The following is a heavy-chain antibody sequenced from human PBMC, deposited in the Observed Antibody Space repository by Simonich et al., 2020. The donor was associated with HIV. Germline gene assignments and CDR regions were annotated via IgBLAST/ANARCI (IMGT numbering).Heavy chain of an antibody. J-gene: IGHJ3*02. CDR3: AREGAMLDDAFDI. Sequence: QVQLVQSGAEVKKPGASVKVSCKASGYTFTDNPMHWVRQATGQGLEWMGWINPNIGGTDYAQKFKGRVTMTRDASMSTAYMELSRLRTDDTAVYFCAREGAMLDDAFDIWGQGTMVTVSS. CDR2: INPNIGGT. D-gene: IGHD1-1*01. V-gene: IGHV1-2*02. CDR1: GYTFTDNP.